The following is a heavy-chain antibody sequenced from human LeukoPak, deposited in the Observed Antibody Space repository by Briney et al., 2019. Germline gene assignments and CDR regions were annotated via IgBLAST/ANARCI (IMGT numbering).Heavy chain of an antibody. CDR3: ARLGLGYCSGGTCYDYGY. Sequence: ASVKVSCKASGYTSTRYAINWVRQAPGQGLEWMGWINTKTGNPTYAQGFTGRFVFSLDTFVSTAYLQISSLKAEDTAVYYCARLGLGYCSGGTCYDYGYWGQGTLVTVSS. V-gene: IGHV7-4-1*02. J-gene: IGHJ4*02. CDR1: GYTSTRYA. CDR2: INTKTGNP. D-gene: IGHD2-15*01.